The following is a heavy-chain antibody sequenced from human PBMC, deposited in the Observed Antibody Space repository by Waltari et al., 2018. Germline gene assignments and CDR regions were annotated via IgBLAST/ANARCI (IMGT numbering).Heavy chain of an antibody. CDR2: ISTNTGTP. CDR1: GYIFTNYA. Sequence: QVQLVQSGSELKKPGASVKVSCKASGYIFTNYAMNWVRQAPGQGLEWRGWISTNTGTPTFAQGFTGRFVFSVDTSVSTAYLQISSLKAEDTAVYYCARGIQLWGRGSWYFDDWGQGTLVTVSS. CDR3: ARGIQLWGRGSWYFDD. D-gene: IGHD5-18*01. V-gene: IGHV7-4-1*02. J-gene: IGHJ4*02.